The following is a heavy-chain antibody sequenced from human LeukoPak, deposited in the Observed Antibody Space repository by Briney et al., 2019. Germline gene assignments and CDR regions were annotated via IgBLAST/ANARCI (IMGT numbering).Heavy chain of an antibody. Sequence: VASVKVSCKASGYTFTSYGISWVRQAPGQGLEWMGWISAYNGNTNYAQKLQGRVTMTTDTSTTTAYMELRSLRSDDTAVYYCARDLGGENYYYAMDVWGQGTTVTVSS. CDR1: GYTFTSYG. J-gene: IGHJ6*02. V-gene: IGHV1-18*01. CDR3: ARDLGGENYYYAMDV. D-gene: IGHD3-16*01. CDR2: ISAYNGNT.